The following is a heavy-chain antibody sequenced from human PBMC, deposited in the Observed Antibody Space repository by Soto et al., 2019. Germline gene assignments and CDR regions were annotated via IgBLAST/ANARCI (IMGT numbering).Heavy chain of an antibody. J-gene: IGHJ5*02. Sequence: GASVKVSCKASGYTFTGYYMHWVRQAPGQGLEWMGWINPNCGGTNYAQKFQGWVTMTRDTSISTAYMELSRLRSDDTAVYYCARELSSDANWFDPWGQGTLVTVSS. D-gene: IGHD6-25*01. CDR2: INPNCGGT. V-gene: IGHV1-2*04. CDR3: ARELSSDANWFDP. CDR1: GYTFTGYY.